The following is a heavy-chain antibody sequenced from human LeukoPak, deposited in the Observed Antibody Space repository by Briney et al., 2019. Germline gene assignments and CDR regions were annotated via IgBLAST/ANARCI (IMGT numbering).Heavy chain of an antibody. Sequence: GGSLRLSCAASGFTLSSYAMSRDRAGPGKGLEGVSAISFSGNTYHADSVKGRFTISRDSSKNTLYLQMNSLRAGDAAVYYCAKAPVTTCSGAYCYPFDYWSQGSLVTVSS. V-gene: IGHV3-23*01. CDR3: AKAPVTTCSGAYCYPFDY. D-gene: IGHD2-15*01. CDR2: ISFSGNT. CDR1: GFTLSSYA. J-gene: IGHJ4*02.